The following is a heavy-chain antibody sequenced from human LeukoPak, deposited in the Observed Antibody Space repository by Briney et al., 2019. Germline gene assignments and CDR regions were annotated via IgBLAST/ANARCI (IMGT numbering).Heavy chain of an antibody. CDR3: ARDPAVAGTMEYYYYGMDV. CDR2: IYTSGST. J-gene: IGHJ6*02. V-gene: IGHV4-4*07. D-gene: IGHD6-19*01. Sequence: PETLSLTCTVSGGSISSYYWSWIRQPAGKGLEWIGRIYTSGSTNYNPSLKSRVTMSVDTSKNQFSLKLSSVTAADTAVYYCARDPAVAGTMEYYYYGMDVWGQGTTVTVSS. CDR1: GGSISSYY.